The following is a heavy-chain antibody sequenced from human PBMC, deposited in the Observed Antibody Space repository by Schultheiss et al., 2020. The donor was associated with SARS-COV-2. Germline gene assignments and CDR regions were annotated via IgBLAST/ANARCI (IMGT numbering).Heavy chain of an antibody. J-gene: IGHJ3*02. CDR2: IYYSGST. Sequence: SETLSLTCAVYGGSISSYYWNWIRQPPGKGLEWIGYIYYSGSTNYNPSLKSRVTISVDTSKNQFSLKLSSVTAADTAVYYCARGDRDWNYEQDAFDIWGQGTMVTVSS. CDR1: GGSISSYY. D-gene: IGHD1-7*01. V-gene: IGHV4-59*01. CDR3: ARGDRDWNYEQDAFDI.